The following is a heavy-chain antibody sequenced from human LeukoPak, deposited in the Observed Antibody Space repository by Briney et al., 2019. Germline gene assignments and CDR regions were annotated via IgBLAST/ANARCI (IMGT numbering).Heavy chain of an antibody. CDR2: INPNSGGT. J-gene: IGHJ5*02. Sequence: ASVKVSCKASGYTFTGYYMHWVRQAPGQGLEWMGWINPNSGGTNYAQKFQGRVTITRDTSISTAYMELSRLRSDDTAVYYCARSHSSGYYYVDWFDPWGQGTLVTVSS. D-gene: IGHD3-22*01. CDR1: GYTFTGYY. V-gene: IGHV1-2*02. CDR3: ARSHSSGYYYVDWFDP.